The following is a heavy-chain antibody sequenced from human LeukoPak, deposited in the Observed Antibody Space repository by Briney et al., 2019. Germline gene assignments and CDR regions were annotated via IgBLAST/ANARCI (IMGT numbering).Heavy chain of an antibody. J-gene: IGHJ4*02. CDR2: IYRGGST. CDR3: ASSNCNGDCYLDY. D-gene: IGHD2-21*02. V-gene: IGHV3-53*01. CDR1: GFTVSDNY. Sequence: GGSLRLSCAASGFTVSDNYMSWVRQAPGKGLEWVSVIYRGGSTYYADSVRGRFTISRDDSKNTLYLQMNRLRLEDTAVYYCASSNCNGDCYLDYWGQGTLVTVSS.